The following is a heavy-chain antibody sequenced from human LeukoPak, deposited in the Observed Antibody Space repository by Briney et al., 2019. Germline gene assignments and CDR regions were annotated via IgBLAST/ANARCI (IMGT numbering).Heavy chain of an antibody. J-gene: IGHJ4*02. CDR2: ISSSGSTI. D-gene: IGHD7-27*01. V-gene: IGHV3-48*03. Sequence: GGSLRLSCAASGFTSSSYEMNWVRQAPGKGLEWVSYISSSGSTIYYADSVKGRFTISRDNAKNSLYLQMNSLRAEDTAVYYCARGAAGEPSDYWGQGTLVTVSS. CDR3: ARGAAGEPSDY. CDR1: GFTSSSYE.